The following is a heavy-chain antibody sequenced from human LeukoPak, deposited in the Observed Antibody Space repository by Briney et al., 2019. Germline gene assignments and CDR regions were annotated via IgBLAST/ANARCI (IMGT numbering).Heavy chain of an antibody. CDR2: IIPIFGTA. V-gene: IGHV1-69*05. Sequence: ASVKVSCKASGGTFSSYAISWVRQAPGQGLEWMGGIIPIFGTANYAQKFQGRVTITTDESTSTAYMELSSLRSEDTAVYYCARDSSSSPRPWETPSDYYYYMDVWGKGTTVTVSS. CDR3: ARDSSSSPRPWETPSDYYYYMDV. J-gene: IGHJ6*03. D-gene: IGHD6-6*01. CDR1: GGTFSSYA.